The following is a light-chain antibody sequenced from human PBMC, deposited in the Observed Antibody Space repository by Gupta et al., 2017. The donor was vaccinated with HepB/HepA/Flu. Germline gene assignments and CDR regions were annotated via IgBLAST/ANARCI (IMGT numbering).Light chain of an antibody. Sequence: QSVLTQPPSVSAAPGQKVTTSCSGSSSNIGNNYVTWYQQLPGTAPKLLIYENNKRPSGIPYRFSGSKSGTSATLGITGLQTGDEADYYCGTWDSSLSAVVCGGGTKLTVL. J-gene: IGLJ2*01. CDR1: SSNIGNNY. V-gene: IGLV1-51*02. CDR2: ENN. CDR3: GTWDSSLSAVV.